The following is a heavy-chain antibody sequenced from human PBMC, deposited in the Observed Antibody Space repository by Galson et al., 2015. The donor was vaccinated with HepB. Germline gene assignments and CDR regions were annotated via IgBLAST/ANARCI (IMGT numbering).Heavy chain of an antibody. CDR2: IKSKTDGGTT. Sequence: SLRLSCAASGFTFSNAWMSWVRQAPGKGLEWVGRIKSKTDGGTTDYAAPVKGRFTISRDDSKNTLYLQMNSLKTEDTAVYYCTTDRVSGSSEAYYFDYWGQGTLVTVSS. CDR1: GFTFSNAW. D-gene: IGHD1-26*01. J-gene: IGHJ4*02. CDR3: TTDRVSGSSEAYYFDY. V-gene: IGHV3-15*01.